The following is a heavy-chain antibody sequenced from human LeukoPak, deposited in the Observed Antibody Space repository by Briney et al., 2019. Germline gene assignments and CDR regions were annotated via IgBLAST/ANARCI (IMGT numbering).Heavy chain of an antibody. D-gene: IGHD3-10*01. J-gene: IGHJ4*02. CDR3: ARDWREEYGSGSYYKY. CDR1: GFTFSNYW. V-gene: IGHV3-74*01. CDR2: INSDGSST. Sequence: GGSLRLSCAASGFTFSNYWMHWVRQAPGKGLVWVSRINSDGSSTTYADSVKGRFTISRDNAKNTNTLYLQMNSLRAEDTAVYYCARDWREEYGSGSYYKYWGQGTLVTVSS.